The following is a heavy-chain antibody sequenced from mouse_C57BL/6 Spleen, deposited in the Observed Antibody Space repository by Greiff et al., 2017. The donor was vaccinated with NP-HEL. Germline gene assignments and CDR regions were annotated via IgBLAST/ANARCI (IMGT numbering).Heavy chain of an antibody. CDR3: ARGGPTGETWFAY. V-gene: IGHV1-69*01. CDR2: IDPSDSYT. CDR1: GYTFTSYW. J-gene: IGHJ3*01. Sequence: VQLQQSGAELVMPGASVKLSCKASGYTFTSYWMHWVKQRPGQGLEWIGEIDPSDSYTNYNQKFKGKSTLNVDKSSSTAYMQLSSLTSEDSAVYYWARGGPTGETWFAYWGQGTLVTVSA.